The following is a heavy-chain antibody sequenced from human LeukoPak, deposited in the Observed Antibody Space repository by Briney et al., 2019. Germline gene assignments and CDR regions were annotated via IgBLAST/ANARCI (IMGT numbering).Heavy chain of an antibody. CDR3: ARVRDYDYVWGRRDDAFDI. Sequence: GGSLRLSCAASGFTFSSYAMSWVRQAPGKGLVWVSRINSVGSSTNYADSVKGRFTISRDNAKNMLYLQMNSLRAEDTAVYYCARVRDYDYVWGRRDDAFDIWGQGTMVTVSS. D-gene: IGHD3-16*01. CDR1: GFTFSSYA. CDR2: INSVGSST. J-gene: IGHJ3*02. V-gene: IGHV3-74*01.